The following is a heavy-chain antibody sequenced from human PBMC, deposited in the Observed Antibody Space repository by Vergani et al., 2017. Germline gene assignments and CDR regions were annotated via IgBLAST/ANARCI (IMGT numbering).Heavy chain of an antibody. CDR3: AREYSSSSGRAFDV. V-gene: IGHV3-7*01. Sequence: EVQLMESGGGLVQPGGSLRLSCAASGFTFSNYWMSWVRQAPGKGLEWVANIKEDGSETFYVDSVMGRFTISRDNAKNSLYLQMNSLRAEDTAVYYCAREYSSSSGRAFDVWGQGTKVIVSS. J-gene: IGHJ3*01. CDR1: GFTFSNYW. D-gene: IGHD6-6*01. CDR2: IKEDGSET.